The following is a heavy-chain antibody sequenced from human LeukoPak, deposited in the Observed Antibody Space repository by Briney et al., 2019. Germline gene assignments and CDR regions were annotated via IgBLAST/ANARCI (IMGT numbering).Heavy chain of an antibody. V-gene: IGHV1-3*03. CDR2: INAGNGNT. CDR1: GYTFTSYA. CDR3: ARDWDETDFWSGAYYYYYMDV. D-gene: IGHD3-3*01. J-gene: IGHJ6*03. Sequence: ASVKVSCKASGYTFTSYAMHWVRQAPGQRLEWMGWINAGNGNTKYSQEFQGRVTITRDTSASTAYMELSSLRSEDMAVYYCARDWDETDFWSGAYYYYYMDVWGKGTTVTVSS.